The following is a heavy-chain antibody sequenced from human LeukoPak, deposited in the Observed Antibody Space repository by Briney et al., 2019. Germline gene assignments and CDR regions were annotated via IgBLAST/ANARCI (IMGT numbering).Heavy chain of an antibody. Sequence: EASVKVSCKASGGTFSSYAISWVRQAPGQGLEWMGGIIPIFGTANYAQKFQGRVTITADKSTSTAYMELSSLRSEDTAVYYCARDVRAGTNWFDPWGQGTLVTVSS. J-gene: IGHJ5*02. V-gene: IGHV1-69*06. CDR2: IIPIFGTA. CDR1: GGTFSSYA. D-gene: IGHD6-13*01. CDR3: ARDVRAGTNWFDP.